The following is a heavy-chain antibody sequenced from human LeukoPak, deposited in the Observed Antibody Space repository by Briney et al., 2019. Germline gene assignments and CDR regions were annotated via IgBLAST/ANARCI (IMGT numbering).Heavy chain of an antibody. D-gene: IGHD4-17*01. V-gene: IGHV3-48*01. CDR1: GFTFITYS. Sequence: GRSLRLSCAASGFTFITYSMNWVRQAPGKGLEWVSYISSTSSTIYYADSVKGRFTISRDNAKNSLYLQMNSPRAEDTAVYYCARGVYGDYYFDYWGQGTLVTVSS. J-gene: IGHJ4*02. CDR2: ISSTSSTI. CDR3: ARGVYGDYYFDY.